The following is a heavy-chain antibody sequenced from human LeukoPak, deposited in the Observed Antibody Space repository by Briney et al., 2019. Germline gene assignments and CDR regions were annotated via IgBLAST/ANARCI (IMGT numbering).Heavy chain of an antibody. CDR3: ARSPYSSSWYRAPYYFDY. CDR2: INHSGST. J-gene: IGHJ4*02. CDR1: GGSFSGYY. Sequence: SETLSLTCAVYGGSFSGYYWSWIRQPPGKGLEWIGEINHSGSTDYNPSLKSRVTISVDTSKNQFSLKLSSVTAADTAVYYCARSPYSSSWYRAPYYFDYWGQGTLVTVSS. D-gene: IGHD6-13*01. V-gene: IGHV4-34*01.